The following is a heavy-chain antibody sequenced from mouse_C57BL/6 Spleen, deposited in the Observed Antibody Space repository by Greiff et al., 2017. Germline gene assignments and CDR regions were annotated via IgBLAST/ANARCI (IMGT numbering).Heavy chain of an antibody. D-gene: IGHD1-1*01. V-gene: IGHV1-64*01. CDR3: ARRDYGSSSAWFAY. CDR2: IHPNSGST. CDR1: GYTFTSYW. Sequence: QVQLQQPGAELVKPGASVKLSCKASGYTFTSYWMHWVKQRPGQGLEWIGMIHPNSGSTNYNEKFKSKATLTVDKSSSTAYRQLSSLTSEDSAVYYCARRDYGSSSAWFAYWGQGTLVTVSA. J-gene: IGHJ3*01.